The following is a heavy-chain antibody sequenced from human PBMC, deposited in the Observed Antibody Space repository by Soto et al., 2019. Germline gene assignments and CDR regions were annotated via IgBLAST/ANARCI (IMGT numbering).Heavy chain of an antibody. CDR3: AKDLESNYGWFDP. J-gene: IGHJ5*02. Sequence: GGSLRLSCAASGFTFSSYAMSWVRQAPGKGLEWVSAITGSGGSTYYADSVRGRFTISRDNSKNTLYLQMNSLRAEDTAVYYCAKDLESNYGWFDPWGQGTLVTVSS. V-gene: IGHV3-23*01. CDR1: GFTFSSYA. CDR2: ITGSGGST. D-gene: IGHD4-4*01.